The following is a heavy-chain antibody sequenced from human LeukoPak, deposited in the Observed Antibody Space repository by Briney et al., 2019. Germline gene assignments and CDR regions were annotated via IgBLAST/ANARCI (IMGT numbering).Heavy chain of an antibody. Sequence: SETLSLTCTVSGGSFTSYYWNWIRQPAGKGLEWIGRIYTSGSTNYNPSLKSRVTMSVDTSENQFSLRLNSMTAADTAVYFCARAGDSTSPLDYWGQGTLVTVSS. D-gene: IGHD6-13*01. V-gene: IGHV4-4*07. CDR3: ARAGDSTSPLDY. CDR2: IYTSGST. J-gene: IGHJ4*02. CDR1: GGSFTSYY.